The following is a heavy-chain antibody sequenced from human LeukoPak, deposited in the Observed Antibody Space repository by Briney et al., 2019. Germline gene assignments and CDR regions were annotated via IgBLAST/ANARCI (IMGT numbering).Heavy chain of an antibody. D-gene: IGHD2-2*01. CDR2: ISGSGGST. J-gene: IGHJ5*01. CDR1: GFTFSAYA. V-gene: IGHV3-23*01. CDR3: AKDRHAPGRYCSSTTCFPFDS. Sequence: GGSLRLSCAASGFTFSAYAMSWVRQAPGKGLEWVSGISGSGGSTYYADSVKGRFTISRDNTKNTLYLQMNSLRAEDTAVYYCAKDRHAPGRYCSSTTCFPFDSWGQGTLVTVSS.